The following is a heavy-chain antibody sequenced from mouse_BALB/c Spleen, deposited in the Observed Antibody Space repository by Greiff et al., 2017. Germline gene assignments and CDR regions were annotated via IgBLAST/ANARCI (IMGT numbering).Heavy chain of an antibody. CDR2: IWGGGST. D-gene: IGHD1-1*01. V-gene: IGHV2-6-5*01. J-gene: IGHJ1*01. CDR1: GFSLTDYG. CDR3: ASITTVVSPRYFDV. Sequence: VKLMESGPGLVAPSQSLSITCTVSGFSLTDYGVSWIRQPPGKGLEWLGVIWGGGSTYYNSALKSRLSISKDNSKSQVFLKMNSLQTDDTAMYYCASITTVVSPRYFDVWGAGTTVTVSS.